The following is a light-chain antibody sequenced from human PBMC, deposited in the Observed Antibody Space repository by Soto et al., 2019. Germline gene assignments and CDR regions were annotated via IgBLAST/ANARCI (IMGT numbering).Light chain of an antibody. V-gene: IGKV3-20*01. CDR2: GVS. Sequence: EIVLTQSPGTLSLSPGERATLSCRASQSVSSSYLAWYQQKPGQAPRLLIYGVSSRATGIPDRCSGSGSVTDFTLTISRLEPEDFAVYYCQQYGSSSGTSGQGIKVEIK. CDR1: QSVSSSY. J-gene: IGKJ1*01. CDR3: QQYGSSSGT.